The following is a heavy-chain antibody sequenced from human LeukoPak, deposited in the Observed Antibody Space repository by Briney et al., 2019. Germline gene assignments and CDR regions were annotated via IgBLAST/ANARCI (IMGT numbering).Heavy chain of an antibody. J-gene: IGHJ6*02. CDR2: ITPSGGNT. CDR3: ARAGGYYDYGMDV. V-gene: IGHV1-46*01. Sequence: ASVKVSCKTSGYTFTSYYVHWVRQAPGQGLEWMGIITPSGGNTTHSQKFQGRFTMTRDTSTRTVFMELSSLRSEDTAVYYCARAGGYYDYGMDVWGQGTTVTVSS. D-gene: IGHD2-15*01. CDR1: GYTFTSYY.